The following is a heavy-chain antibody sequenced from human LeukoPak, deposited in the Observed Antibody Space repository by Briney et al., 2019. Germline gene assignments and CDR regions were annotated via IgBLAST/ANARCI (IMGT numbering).Heavy chain of an antibody. Sequence: GGSLRLSCAASGFTFSSYGMHWVRQAPGKGLEWVAPIKQDGSEKYYVDSVKGRFTISRDNAKNSLYLQMNSLRAEDTAVFYCARALPAVATVFDYWGQGTLVTVSS. CDR1: GFTFSSYG. D-gene: IGHD5-12*01. V-gene: IGHV3-7*01. CDR2: IKQDGSEK. J-gene: IGHJ4*02. CDR3: ARALPAVATVFDY.